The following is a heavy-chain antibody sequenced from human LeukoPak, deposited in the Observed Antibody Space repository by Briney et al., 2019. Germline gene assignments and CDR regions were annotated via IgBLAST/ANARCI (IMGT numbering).Heavy chain of an antibody. CDR1: GFTFSSYG. D-gene: IGHD6-13*01. Sequence: GGSLRLSCAASGFTFSSYGMHWVRQAPGKGLEWVAVIWYDGSNKYYADSVRGRFTISRDSSKNTLYLQMNSLRAEDTAVYYCARDSGSSWSNFDYWGQGTLVTVSS. J-gene: IGHJ4*02. CDR3: ARDSGSSWSNFDY. V-gene: IGHV3-33*01. CDR2: IWYDGSNK.